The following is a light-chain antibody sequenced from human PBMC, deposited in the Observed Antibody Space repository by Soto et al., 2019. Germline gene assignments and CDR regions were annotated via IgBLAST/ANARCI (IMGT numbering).Light chain of an antibody. CDR2: DAS. CDR3: QQYHNWSIT. V-gene: IGKV3-15*01. CDR1: QSVSSK. J-gene: IGKJ5*01. Sequence: LVNTPSPAPLAVSPRKSTPHPCTASQSVSSKLAWHQQKPGQAPRLLMYDASSRDTGIPARFSGSGSGTEFTLTISSLQSEDFAAYYCQQYHNWSITFGQGTRVEI.